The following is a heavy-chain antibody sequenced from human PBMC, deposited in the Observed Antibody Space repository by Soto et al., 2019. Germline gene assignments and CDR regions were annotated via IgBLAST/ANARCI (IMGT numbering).Heavy chain of an antibody. CDR3: AHRPNSSNWLDAFDI. CDR2: IFWDDDK. CDR1: GFSLSTSGVG. V-gene: IGHV2-5*02. Sequence: QTTLKESGPTLMKPTQTLTLTCTFSGFSLSTSGVGVGWIRQPPGKALEWLALIFWDDDKRYSPSLKNRLSITKDTSKNQVVLTMTNMDPVDTATYYCAHRPNSSNWLDAFDIWGQGTMVTVSS. D-gene: IGHD6-13*01. J-gene: IGHJ3*02.